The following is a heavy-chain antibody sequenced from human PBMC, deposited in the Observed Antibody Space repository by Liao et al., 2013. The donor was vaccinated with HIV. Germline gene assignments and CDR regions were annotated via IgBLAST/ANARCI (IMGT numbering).Heavy chain of an antibody. V-gene: IGHV4-61*02. J-gene: IGHJ4*02. CDR2: LYARGTT. CDR3: ARITEFELLFDS. Sequence: QVQLQESGPGLVKPSQTLSLTCTVSGGSISSGSDYWSWIRQPAGKGLEWIGRLYARGTTNYNPSFKSRVTMSADTSKNQFSLNLTSVTAADTAVYYCARITEFELLFDSWGQGTLVTVSS. D-gene: IGHD3-10*01. CDR1: GGSISSGSDY.